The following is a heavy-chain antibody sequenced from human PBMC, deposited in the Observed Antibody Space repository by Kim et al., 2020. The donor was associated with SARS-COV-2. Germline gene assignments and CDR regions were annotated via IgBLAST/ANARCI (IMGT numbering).Heavy chain of an antibody. CDR2: K. D-gene: IGHD1-7*01. Sequence: KYDADSVKGRFTVSRDNSKNTLYVQMNSLRAEDTAVYYCARENSQYYFDYWGQGTLVTVSS. V-gene: IGHV3-30*01. J-gene: IGHJ4*02. CDR3: ARENSQYYFDY.